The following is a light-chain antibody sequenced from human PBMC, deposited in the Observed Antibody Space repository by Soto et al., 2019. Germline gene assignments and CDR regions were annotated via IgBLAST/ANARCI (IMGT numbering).Light chain of an antibody. V-gene: IGKV3-15*01. CDR2: DAS. CDR1: QSVSNN. Sequence: ILMTQSPATLSVSPGERATLSCRASQSVSNNLSLYQQKPGQAPRLLIYDASTRATGIPARFSGSGSGTEFTRTISGLQSEDCAVYYCQQYNNWPPWTCGQGPKVEIK. CDR3: QQYNNWPPWT. J-gene: IGKJ1*01.